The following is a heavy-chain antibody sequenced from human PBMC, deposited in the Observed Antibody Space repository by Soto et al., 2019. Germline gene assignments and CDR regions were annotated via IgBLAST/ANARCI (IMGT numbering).Heavy chain of an antibody. CDR1: GDTDTNYV. CDR3: EAETTFGKLSVV. Sequence: SVKVSCKASGDTDTNYVISWVRQAPGQGLEWMGGIFPKFGTTYSAQKLQDRLTITADESTSTVYMQLSSLRLDDTAVYYCEAETTFGKLSVVWGQGTTVTVSS. D-gene: IGHD3-16*02. J-gene: IGHJ6*02. CDR2: IFPKFGTT. V-gene: IGHV1-69*13.